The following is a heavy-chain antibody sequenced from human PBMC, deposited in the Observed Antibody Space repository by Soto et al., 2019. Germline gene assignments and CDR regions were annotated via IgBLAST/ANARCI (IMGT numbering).Heavy chain of an antibody. CDR2: IKSKTDGGTT. V-gene: IGHV3-15*07. CDR3: AREPQRYSYGLVY. Sequence: VGSLTLSCAASGFTFSNAWMNWVRQAPGKGLEWVGRIKSKTDGGTTDYAAPVKGRFTISRDDSKNTLYLQMNSLRAEDTAVYYCAREPQRYSYGLVYWGQGTLVPVSS. J-gene: IGHJ4*02. D-gene: IGHD5-18*01. CDR1: GFTFSNAW.